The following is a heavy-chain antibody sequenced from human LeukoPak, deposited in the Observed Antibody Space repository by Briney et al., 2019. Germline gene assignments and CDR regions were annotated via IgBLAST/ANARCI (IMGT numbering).Heavy chain of an antibody. CDR3: ARDSPPSYSSSYFDY. V-gene: IGHV4-4*02. J-gene: IGHJ4*02. Sequence: SETLSLTCTVSGGSISSYYWSWVRQPPGKGLEWIGEIYHSGSTNYNPSLKSRVTISVDKSKNQFSLKLSSVTAADTAVYYCARDSPPSYSSSYFDYWGQGTLVTVSS. CDR1: GGSISSYY. D-gene: IGHD3-10*01. CDR2: IYHSGST.